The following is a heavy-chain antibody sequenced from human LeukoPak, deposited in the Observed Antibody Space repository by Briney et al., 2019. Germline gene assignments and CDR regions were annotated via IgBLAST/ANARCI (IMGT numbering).Heavy chain of an antibody. D-gene: IGHD6-6*01. CDR3: AKRAARLSARPNAKEYYFDY. V-gene: IGHV3-23*01. CDR2: ISGSGGST. J-gene: IGHJ4*02. CDR1: GFTFSSYA. Sequence: QPGASLRLSCAASGFTFSSYAMSWVRQAPGKGLEWVSAISGSGGSTYYADSVKGRFTISRDNSKNTLYLQMSSLRAEDTAVYYCAKRAARLSARPNAKEYYFDYWGQGTLVTVSS.